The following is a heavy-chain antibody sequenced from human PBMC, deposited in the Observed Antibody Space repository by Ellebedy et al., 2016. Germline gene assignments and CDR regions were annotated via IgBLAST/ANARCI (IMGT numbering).Heavy chain of an antibody. CDR2: ISGSGNSK. V-gene: IGHV3-11*01. Sequence: GGSLRLXXAVSGLPFSDYYMSWIRQAPGKGLEWLSYISGSGNSKFYADSVTGRFTISRDNAKNTVSLHINSLRADDAAVYYCAGTPGGGYSSGTYLPFYFYAMDVWGQGTTVIVSS. CDR1: GLPFSDYY. D-gene: IGHD3-10*01. J-gene: IGHJ6*02. CDR3: AGTPGGGYSSGTYLPFYFYAMDV.